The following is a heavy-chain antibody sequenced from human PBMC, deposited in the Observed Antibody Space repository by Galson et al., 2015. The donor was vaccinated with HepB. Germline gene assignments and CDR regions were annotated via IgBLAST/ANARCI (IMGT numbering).Heavy chain of an antibody. CDR1: GYSFTNSW. D-gene: IGHD1-14*01. CDR2: IYPGDSDT. Sequence: QSGAEVKEPGESLKISCEASGYSFTNSWIGWVRQMPGKGLEWMGGIYPGDSDTRYSPSFQGQVTISADKSISTAYLQWSSLKAADTAMYHCARGGTSSGRYFDYRGQGTLVTVSS. J-gene: IGHJ4*02. CDR3: ARGGTSSGRYFDY. V-gene: IGHV5-51*01.